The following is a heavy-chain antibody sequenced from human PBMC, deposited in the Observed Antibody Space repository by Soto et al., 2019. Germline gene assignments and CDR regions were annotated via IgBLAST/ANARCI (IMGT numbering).Heavy chain of an antibody. CDR1: GYTFVSYG. Sequence: QVQLVQSGAEVKEPGASVKVSCKASGYTFVSYGISWVRQAPGQGLEWMGWISPYNGNTNYAQKFQGRVTMTTDTSTSTVYMELRSLRSDDTAAYYCSRDAKKWLVAAFDNWGKGTMVTVSS. CDR2: ISPYNGNT. J-gene: IGHJ3*02. D-gene: IGHD6-19*01. CDR3: SRDAKKWLVAAFDN. V-gene: IGHV1-18*01.